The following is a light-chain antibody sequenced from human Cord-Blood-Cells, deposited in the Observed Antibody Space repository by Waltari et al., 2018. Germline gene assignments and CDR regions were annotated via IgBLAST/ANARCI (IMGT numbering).Light chain of an antibody. J-gene: IGKJ2*01. Sequence: EIVLTQSPATLSLSPGERATLSCRASQSVSSSLAWYQQQPGQAPRLLIYDASNRATGIPARCRGSGSGTDYTLTISSLEPEDFAVYYCQQRSNWLYTFGQGTKLEIK. V-gene: IGKV3-11*01. CDR1: QSVSSS. CDR2: DAS. CDR3: QQRSNWLYT.